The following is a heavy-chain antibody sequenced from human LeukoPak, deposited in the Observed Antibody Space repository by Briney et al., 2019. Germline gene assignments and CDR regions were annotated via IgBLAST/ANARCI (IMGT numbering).Heavy chain of an antibody. V-gene: IGHV4-34*01. Sequence: SETLSLTCAVYGGSFSGYYWSWIRQPPGKGLEWIGEINHSGSTNYNPSLKSRVTMSVDTSKNQFSLKLSSVTAADTAVYYCARGVAARAYGYWGQGTLVTVSS. CDR3: ARGVAARAYGY. J-gene: IGHJ4*02. CDR1: GGSFSGYY. D-gene: IGHD6-6*01. CDR2: INHSGST.